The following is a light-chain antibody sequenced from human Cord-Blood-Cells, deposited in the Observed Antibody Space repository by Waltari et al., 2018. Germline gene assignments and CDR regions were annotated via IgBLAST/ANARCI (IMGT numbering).Light chain of an antibody. V-gene: IGLV6-57*01. CDR1: SGSIASNY. J-gene: IGLJ3*02. CDR3: QSYDSSNWV. CDR2: EDN. Sequence: SESPGKTVTISCTRSSGSIASNYVQWYQQRPGSSPTTVIYEDNQRPSGVPDRFSGSLHSSSNPASLTLSGLKTEDEADYYCQSYDSSNWVFGGGTKLTVL.